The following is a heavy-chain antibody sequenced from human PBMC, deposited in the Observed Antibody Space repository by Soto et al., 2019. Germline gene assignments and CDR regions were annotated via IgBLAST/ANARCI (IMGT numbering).Heavy chain of an antibody. V-gene: IGHV3-15*07. Sequence: EVQLVESGGALVEPGGSLTLSCAASGFAFSSAWMNWVRQAPGKGLEWVGRVRSNADGGTADYAAPVRGRFPFSRDDSKNTLFLQMSSLRTEGTAVYYCTTSISGMVTGHWGQGTLVTVSS. J-gene: IGHJ4*02. CDR3: TTSISGMVTGH. D-gene: IGHD3-3*01. CDR2: VRSNADGGTA. CDR1: GFAFSSAW.